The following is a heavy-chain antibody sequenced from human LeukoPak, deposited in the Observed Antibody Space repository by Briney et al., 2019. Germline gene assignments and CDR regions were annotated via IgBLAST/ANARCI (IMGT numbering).Heavy chain of an antibody. J-gene: IGHJ4*02. V-gene: IGHV1-69*05. CDR1: GGTFSSYA. D-gene: IGHD2-2*02. CDR2: IIPIFGTA. Sequence: GASVKVSCKASGGTFSSYAISWVRQAPGQGLEWMGGIIPIFGTANYAQKFQGRVTITRNTSISTAYMELSSLRSEDTAVYYCARGYRYCSSTSCYRRLYYFDYWGQGTLVTVSS. CDR3: ARGYRYCSSTSCYRRLYYFDY.